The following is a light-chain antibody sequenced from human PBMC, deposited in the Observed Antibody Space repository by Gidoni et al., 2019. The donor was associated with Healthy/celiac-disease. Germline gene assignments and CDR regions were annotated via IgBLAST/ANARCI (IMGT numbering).Light chain of an antibody. Sequence: EIVLTQSPATLSLSPGERATLSCRASQSVSSYLAWYQQKPGQAPRLLIYDASNRATGIPARFSGSGSGTDFTLTISSLEPEDFAVYYCQQRSNWPPWTFGQXTKVKIK. CDR2: DAS. CDR1: QSVSSY. CDR3: QQRSNWPPWT. J-gene: IGKJ1*01. V-gene: IGKV3-11*01.